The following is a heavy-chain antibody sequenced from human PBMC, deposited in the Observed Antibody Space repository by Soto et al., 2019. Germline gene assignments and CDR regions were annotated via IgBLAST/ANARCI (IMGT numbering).Heavy chain of an antibody. CDR3: AIESGRYLEYFDY. J-gene: IGHJ4*02. CDR1: VFTVIINY. D-gene: IGHD1-26*01. Sequence: GGSXRLSCSSSVFTVIINYIILFRHAPGKGLECVSVIYSGGSTYYADSVKGRFTISRDNSKDTLYLKMNSLRAEDTDVYYCAIESGRYLEYFDYWGKGNLVTV. V-gene: IGHV3-53*01. CDR2: IYSGGST.